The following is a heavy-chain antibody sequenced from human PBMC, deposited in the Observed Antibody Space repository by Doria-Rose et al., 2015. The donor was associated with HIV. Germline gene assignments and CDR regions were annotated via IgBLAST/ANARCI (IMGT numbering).Heavy chain of an antibody. CDR3: ASSDLTGDFGFDI. J-gene: IGHJ3*02. CDR1: GGSFSGYY. D-gene: IGHD7-27*01. V-gene: IGHV4-34*12. Sequence: GLLKPSETLSLTCAVYGGSFSGYYWNWVRQTPGKGLEWIGEIIHTGSTNYNQSLKSRVTISVDTSKNQFSLKLNSLTAADTAVYYCASSDLTGDFGFDIWGQGTVVTVSS. CDR2: IIHTGST.